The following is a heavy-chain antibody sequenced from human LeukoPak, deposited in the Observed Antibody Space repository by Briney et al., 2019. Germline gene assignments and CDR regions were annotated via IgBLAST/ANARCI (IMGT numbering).Heavy chain of an antibody. Sequence: ASVKVSCKASGYTFTNYGITWVRQAPGQGLEWMGWISASNGDTHYSEKFQDRITVTTDTSTSTAYMELRSLVSDDTAVYYCASMSGYYPSYYFDYWGQGTLVTVSS. V-gene: IGHV1-18*01. CDR3: ASMSGYYPSYYFDY. J-gene: IGHJ4*02. D-gene: IGHD3-3*01. CDR2: ISASNGDT. CDR1: GYTFTNYG.